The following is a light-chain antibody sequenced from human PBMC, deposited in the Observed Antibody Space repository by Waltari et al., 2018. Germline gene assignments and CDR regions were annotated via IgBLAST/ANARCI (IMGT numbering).Light chain of an antibody. CDR1: QSVYNF. Sequence: EVVLTQSPATLSLSPGERATLSYRASQSVYNFLAWYQQKPGQAPRLLIYEASQRATGIPARFSGSGSGTDFTLTISNLEPEDVAVYYCQQRANWPPLTFGEGTKVEIK. J-gene: IGKJ4*01. V-gene: IGKV3-11*01. CDR2: EAS. CDR3: QQRANWPPLT.